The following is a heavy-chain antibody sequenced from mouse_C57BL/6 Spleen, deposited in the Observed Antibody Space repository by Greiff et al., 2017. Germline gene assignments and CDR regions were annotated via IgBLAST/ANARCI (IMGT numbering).Heavy chain of an antibody. V-gene: IGHV1-64*01. Sequence: QVQLQQPGAELVKPGASVKLSCKASGYTFTSYWMHWVKQRPGQGLEWIGMIHPNSGSTNYNEKLKSKATLTVDKSSSTAYMQLSSLTSEDSAVYYCASMVVYYGSSYYYAMDYWGQGTSVTVSS. CDR1: GYTFTSYW. D-gene: IGHD1-1*01. CDR3: ASMVVYYGSSYYYAMDY. CDR2: IHPNSGST. J-gene: IGHJ4*01.